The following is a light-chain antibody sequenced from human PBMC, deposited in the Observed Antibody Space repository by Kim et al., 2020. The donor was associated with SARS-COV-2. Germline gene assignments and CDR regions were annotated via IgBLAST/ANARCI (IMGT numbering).Light chain of an antibody. CDR1: QDISKY. CDR2: AAS. J-gene: IGKJ1*01. CDR3: LQHNNYPRT. V-gene: IGKV1-17*03. Sequence: DIQMTQSPSSMSASVGDRVTITCRASQDISKYLTWFQQKPGKVPNRLIYAASSLQSGVPSRFSGSGSGTEFTLTISSLQPEDIATYYCLQHNNYPRTFGQGTQVDIK.